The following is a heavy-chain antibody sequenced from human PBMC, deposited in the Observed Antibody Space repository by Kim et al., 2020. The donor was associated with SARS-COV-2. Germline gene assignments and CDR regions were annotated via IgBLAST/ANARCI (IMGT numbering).Heavy chain of an antibody. CDR1: GYTFTSYG. Sequence: ASVKVSCKASGYTFTSYGISWVRQAPGQGLEGMGWISAYNGNTNYAQKLQGRVTMTTDTSTSTAYMELRSLRSDDTAVYYCARDGVHHLEWLLGRENWFDPWGQGTLVTVSS. D-gene: IGHD3-3*01. V-gene: IGHV1-18*04. CDR3: ARDGVHHLEWLLGRENWFDP. CDR2: ISAYNGNT. J-gene: IGHJ5*02.